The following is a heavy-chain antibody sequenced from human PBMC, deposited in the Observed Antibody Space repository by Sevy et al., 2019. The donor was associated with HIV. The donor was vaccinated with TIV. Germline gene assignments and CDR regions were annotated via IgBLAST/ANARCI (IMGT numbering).Heavy chain of an antibody. CDR3: ARGGVYYDYVEGMDF. D-gene: IGHD3-16*01. CDR2: IKQDGSEK. J-gene: IGHJ6*02. Sequence: GGSLRLSCAASGFTFSSYWMSWVRQAPGKGLEWVANIKQDGSEKYYVDSVKGRFTISRDSAKNSLYLQMNSLRAEDTVVYYCARGGVYYDYVEGMDFWGQGTTVTVSS. V-gene: IGHV3-7*01. CDR1: GFTFSSYW.